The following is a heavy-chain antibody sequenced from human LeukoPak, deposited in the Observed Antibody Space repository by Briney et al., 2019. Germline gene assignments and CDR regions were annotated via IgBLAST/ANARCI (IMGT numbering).Heavy chain of an antibody. CDR1: GGSISVDY. J-gene: IGHJ4*02. V-gene: IGHV4-59*08. D-gene: IGHD6-13*01. CDR2: IYYSGST. CDR3: ARLWRGSGSCTRFAY. Sequence: SETLSLTSTVSGGSISVDYWSWIRQPPGKGLEWIGYIYYSGSTNYNPSLKSRVTISVDTSKNQFSLRLSSVTAADTAVYYCARLWRGSGSCTRFAYWGQGALVTVSS.